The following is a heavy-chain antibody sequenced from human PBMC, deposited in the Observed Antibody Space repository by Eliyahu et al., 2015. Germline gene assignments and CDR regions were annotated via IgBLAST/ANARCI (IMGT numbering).Heavy chain of an antibody. V-gene: IGHV3-7*04. D-gene: IGHD1-26*01. CDR2: IKEDGSEK. J-gene: IGHJ4*02. CDR3: ARGRSGDY. Sequence: EVQLVESGGDLVQPGGSLRLSCAASGFTFSNYWMTWVRQAPGKGVNWVASIKEDGSEKNYVDSVRGRFTISRDNTKNSLYLQMNNLRAEDTAVYYCARGRSGDYWGQGSLVTVSS. CDR1: GFTFSNYW.